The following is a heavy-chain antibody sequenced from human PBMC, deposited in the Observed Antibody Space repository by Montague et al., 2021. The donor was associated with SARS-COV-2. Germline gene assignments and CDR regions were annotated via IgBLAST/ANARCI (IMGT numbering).Heavy chain of an antibody. Sequence: SLRPSCAASGFTLRGYWMTWVRQAPGKGLEWVASINRDGTEESYVDSVRGRFTISRDNAQSSLSLQINRLRVEDTAVYYCARDRGWQSYDSWGQGTLVIVSS. V-gene: IGHV3-7*01. J-gene: IGHJ4*02. D-gene: IGHD6-19*01. CDR1: GFTLRGYW. CDR2: INRDGTEE. CDR3: ARDRGWQSYDS.